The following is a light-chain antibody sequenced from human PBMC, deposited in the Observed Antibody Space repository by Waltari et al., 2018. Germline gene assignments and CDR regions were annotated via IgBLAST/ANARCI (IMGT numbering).Light chain of an antibody. CDR2: DVS. CDR1: SSDVGGYNY. Sequence: QSALTQPRSVSGSPGQSVTIPCPGTSSDVGGYNYVTWYQQHPGKATKLMIYDVSKRPSGVPDRFSGSKSGNTASLTISGLQAEDEADYYCCSYAGSYTYVFGTGTKVTVL. J-gene: IGLJ1*01. CDR3: CSYAGSYTYV. V-gene: IGLV2-11*01.